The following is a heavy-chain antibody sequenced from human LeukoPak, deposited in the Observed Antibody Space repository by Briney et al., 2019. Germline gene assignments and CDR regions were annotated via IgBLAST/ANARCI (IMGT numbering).Heavy chain of an antibody. CDR3: ARDRRRFGELYLGASRVSYGMDV. CDR1: GYTFTSYA. CDR2: INAGNGNT. V-gene: IGHV1-3*01. J-gene: IGHJ6*04. D-gene: IGHD3-10*01. Sequence: ASVKVSFKASGYTFTSYAMHWVRQAPGQRLEWTGWINAGNGNTKYSQKFQGRVTITSDTSASTAYMELSSLRSEDTAVYYCARDRRRFGELYLGASRVSYGMDVWGKGTTVTVSS.